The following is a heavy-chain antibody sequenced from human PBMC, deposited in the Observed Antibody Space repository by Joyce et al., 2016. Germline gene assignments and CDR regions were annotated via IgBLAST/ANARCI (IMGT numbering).Heavy chain of an antibody. D-gene: IGHD3-3*01. CDR3: ALRYDSGSDFPFGP. CDR2: IYWNEDK. V-gene: IGHV2-5*01. Sequence: QITLKDSGPTLVKPTQTLTLTCTFSGFSLNPDGVGVVWLRQPPGKALEWLALIYWNEDKRYSPTLNSRLTMTRATSKDPVVLTIHNMHPVDTATDYCALRYDSGSDFPFGPWCQGTLVTVSS. CDR1: GFSLNPDGVG. J-gene: IGHJ5*02.